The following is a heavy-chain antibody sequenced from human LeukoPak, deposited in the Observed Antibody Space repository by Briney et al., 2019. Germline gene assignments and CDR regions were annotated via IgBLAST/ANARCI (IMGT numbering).Heavy chain of an antibody. CDR3: ARGDYGDYYYYYYMDV. Sequence: ASVKVSCKASGYTFTSYDNNWVRQATGQGLEWMGWMNPNSGNTGYAQKFQGRVTMTRNTSISTAYMELSSLRSEDTAVYYCARGDYGDYYYYYYMDVWGKGTTVTISS. J-gene: IGHJ6*03. V-gene: IGHV1-8*01. CDR2: MNPNSGNT. D-gene: IGHD4-17*01. CDR1: GYTFTSYD.